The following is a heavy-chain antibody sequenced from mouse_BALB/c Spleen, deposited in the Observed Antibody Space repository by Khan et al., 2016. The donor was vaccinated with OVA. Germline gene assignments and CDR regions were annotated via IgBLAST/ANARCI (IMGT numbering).Heavy chain of an antibody. Sequence: QVQLKESGAELAKPGASVKMSCKASGYTFTSYWMHWVKQRPGQGLEWIGYINPSAGYTDYNQKFKDKATLNADKSSSTAYMQLNSLTSEDSAVYYCARERIDYWGQGTTLTVSS. CDR2: INPSAGYT. V-gene: IGHV1-7*01. CDR3: ARERIDY. J-gene: IGHJ2*01. CDR1: GYTFTSYW.